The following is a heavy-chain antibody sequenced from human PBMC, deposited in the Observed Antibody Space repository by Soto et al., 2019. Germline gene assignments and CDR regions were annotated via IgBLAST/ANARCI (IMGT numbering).Heavy chain of an antibody. J-gene: IGHJ4*02. CDR2: ISQDGSKA. CDR1: GFIFRSYG. D-gene: IGHD6-19*01. CDR3: AKRGREVARMDYFDY. V-gene: IGHV3-30*18. Sequence: GGSLRRSCAASGFIFRSYGVHWVRQAPGQGPEWVAVISQDGSKAYYAEAVNGRVTTSRGNGKNRVYLQMKSLRPEDTAVYYCAKRGREVARMDYFDYWGQGAQVTVSS.